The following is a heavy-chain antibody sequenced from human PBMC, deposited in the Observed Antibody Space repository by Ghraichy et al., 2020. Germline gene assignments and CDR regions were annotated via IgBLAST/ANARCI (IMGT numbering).Heavy chain of an antibody. CDR1: GFTFSTYS. D-gene: IGHD1-26*01. CDR2: ISSSSSSI. CDR3: ARVQMGSGSYAFAY. J-gene: IGHJ4*02. V-gene: IGHV3-21*01. Sequence: GGSLRLSCAASGFTFSTYSMNWVRQAPGKGLEWVSSISSSSSSIYYADSVKGRFTISRDNAKNSLYLQMNSLRAEDTAVYYCARVQMGSGSYAFAYWGRGTVVIVSA.